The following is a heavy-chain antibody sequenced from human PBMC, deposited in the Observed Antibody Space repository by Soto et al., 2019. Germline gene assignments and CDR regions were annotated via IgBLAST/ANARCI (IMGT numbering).Heavy chain of an antibody. V-gene: IGHV3-7*05. J-gene: IGHJ3*02. D-gene: IGHD3-3*01. CDR1: GFTFSSYW. CDR3: ASYDFWSGYFVSDRNALDI. CDR2: IKQDGSEK. Sequence: PGESLRLFCAASGFTFSSYWMSWVRQAPGKGLEWVANIKQDGSEKNYVDSVKGRFTISRDNAKNSLYLQRNSLRAEDTAVYYCASYDFWSGYFVSDRNALDIRGQRSMDPVSS.